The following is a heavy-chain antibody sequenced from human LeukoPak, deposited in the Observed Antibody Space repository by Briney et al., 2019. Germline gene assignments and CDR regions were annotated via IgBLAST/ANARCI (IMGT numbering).Heavy chain of an antibody. CDR3: ARYPTSIAAFDY. CDR2: IYYSGRT. D-gene: IGHD6-6*01. CDR1: GVSISSSTYC. Sequence: SETLSLTCSVSGVSISSSTYCWGWIRQPPGKGLEWIGSIYYSGRTYYNPSLKSRVTISVDTSKNQFSLKLTSVTAADTAVYYCARYPTSIAAFDYWGQGTLVTVSS. V-gene: IGHV4-39*07. J-gene: IGHJ4*02.